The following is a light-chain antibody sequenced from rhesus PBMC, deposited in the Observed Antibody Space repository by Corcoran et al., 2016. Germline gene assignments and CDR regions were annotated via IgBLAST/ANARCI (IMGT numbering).Light chain of an antibody. V-gene: IGKV3S9*01. CDR2: GAF. J-gene: IGKJ1*01. Sequence: EIVMTQSPATLSLSPGERATLSCRASPSVSSYVAWYQQKPEQAPRLRVFGAFSGAPGIPDRFSGSGSGTGLTLTISSLEPENFAVYYCQQYSNWPRTFGQWTKVEIK. CDR1: PSVSSY. CDR3: QQYSNWPRT.